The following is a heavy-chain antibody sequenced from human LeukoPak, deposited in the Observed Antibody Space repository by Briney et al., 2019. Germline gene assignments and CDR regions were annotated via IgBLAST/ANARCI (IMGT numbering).Heavy chain of an antibody. V-gene: IGHV1-2*02. CDR1: GYTFTGYY. J-gene: IGHJ6*03. D-gene: IGHD2-2*01. Sequence: GASVKVSCKASGYTFTGYYMHWGRQAPGQGLEWMGWINPNSGGTNYAQKFQGRVTMTRETSISTAYMELSRLRSDDTAVYYCARAPDIVVVPAALYYMDVWGKGTTVTVSS. CDR3: ARAPDIVVVPAALYYMDV. CDR2: INPNSGGT.